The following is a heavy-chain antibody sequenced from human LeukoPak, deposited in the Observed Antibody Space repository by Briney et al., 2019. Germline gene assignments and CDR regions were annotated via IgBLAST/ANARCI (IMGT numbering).Heavy chain of an antibody. D-gene: IGHD3-22*01. CDR1: GYTFTSYD. CDR2: ISSYNGIT. Sequence: ASVKVSCKASGYTFTSYDINWVRQAPGQGLEWMGWISSYNGITNYAQRLQGRVTMTTDTSTRTAYMELRSLRSDDTAVYYCARDRTYYDSSGPDYWGQGTLVTVSS. CDR3: ARDRTYYDSSGPDY. J-gene: IGHJ4*02. V-gene: IGHV1-18*01.